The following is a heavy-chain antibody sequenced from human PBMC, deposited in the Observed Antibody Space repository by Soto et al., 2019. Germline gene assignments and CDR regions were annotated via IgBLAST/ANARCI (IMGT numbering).Heavy chain of an antibody. D-gene: IGHD2-2*01. CDR2: MNPNSGNT. Sequence: GASVKVSCKASGYNFISYDINWVRQAAGQGLEWMGWMNPNSGNTDSAQEFQGRVTMTRDTSINTAYMELSSLRSEDTAVYYCVRAVYCISTRCSSLDPSGWFDAWGQGTVVTVSS. CDR1: GYNFISYD. J-gene: IGHJ5*02. V-gene: IGHV1-8*01. CDR3: VRAVYCISTRCSSLDPSGWFDA.